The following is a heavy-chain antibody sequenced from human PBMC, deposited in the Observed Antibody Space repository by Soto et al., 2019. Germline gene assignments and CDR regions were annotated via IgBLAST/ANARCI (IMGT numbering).Heavy chain of an antibody. CDR2: IYSGGST. V-gene: IGHV3-66*01. CDR3: ARDRIPTGMDV. J-gene: IGHJ6*02. CDR1: GFTVRSNY. Sequence: EVQLVESGGGLVQPEGSLRLSCAASGFTVRSNYMSWVRQAPGKGLEWVSVIYSGGSTYYADSVKGRFTISRDNSKNTLYLQMNSLRAEDTAVYYCARDRIPTGMDVWGQGTTVTVSS.